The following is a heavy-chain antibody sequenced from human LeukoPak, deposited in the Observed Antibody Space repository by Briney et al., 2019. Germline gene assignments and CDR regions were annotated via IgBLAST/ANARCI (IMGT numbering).Heavy chain of an antibody. CDR3: AKDRREGYNYPLYGGFDS. Sequence: HPGGSLRLSCVASGFTFSSYGMHWVRQAPGKGLQWVAFIRYDGSDKYYADSVKGRFTISRDNSKNTLYLQMNSLRGEDTAVFYCAKDRREGYNYPLYGGFDSWGQGALVTVSS. CDR2: IRYDGSDK. D-gene: IGHD5-24*01. J-gene: IGHJ4*02. CDR1: GFTFSSYG. V-gene: IGHV3-30*02.